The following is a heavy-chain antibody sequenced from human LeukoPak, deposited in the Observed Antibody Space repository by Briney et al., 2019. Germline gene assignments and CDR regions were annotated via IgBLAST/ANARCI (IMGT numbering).Heavy chain of an antibody. CDR2: ISGSGGST. D-gene: IGHD6-19*01. Sequence: GGSLRLSCAASGFTFSNYAMSWVRQAPGKRLEWVSAISGSGGSTYYADSVKGRFTISRDNSKNTLYLQMNSLIAEDTAVYYCAKLHSSGPRDYWGQRTLVTVS. V-gene: IGHV3-23*01. J-gene: IGHJ4*02. CDR3: AKLHSSGPRDY. CDR1: GFTFSNYA.